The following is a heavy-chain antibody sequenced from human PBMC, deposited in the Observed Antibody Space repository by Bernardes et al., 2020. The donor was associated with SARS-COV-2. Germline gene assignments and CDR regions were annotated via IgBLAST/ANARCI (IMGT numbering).Heavy chain of an antibody. CDR3: ARVYSSSWYFDY. Sequence: SETLSLTCTVSGGSISSSSYYWGWIRQPPGKGLEWIGSIYYSGSTYYNPSLKSRVTISVDTSKNQFSLKLSSVTAADTAVYYCARVYSSSWYFDYWGQGTLVTVSS. D-gene: IGHD6-13*01. V-gene: IGHV4-39*01. CDR2: IYYSGST. J-gene: IGHJ4*02. CDR1: GGSISSSSYY.